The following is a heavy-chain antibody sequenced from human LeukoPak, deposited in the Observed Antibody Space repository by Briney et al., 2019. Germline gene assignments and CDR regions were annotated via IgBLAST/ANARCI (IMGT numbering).Heavy chain of an antibody. J-gene: IGHJ4*02. D-gene: IGHD5-12*01. CDR3: ARDSGNSGYDVHDY. V-gene: IGHV3-7*01. Sequence: GGSLRLSCAPSGFTLGSYWMTWVRQAPGKGREWVANIQKDGSEKNYADYVKGRFTISRDNAKNSLYLQVNSLRADDGAVYYGARDSGNSGYDVHDYWGQGTRVTVSS. CDR1: GFTLGSYW. CDR2: IQKDGSEK.